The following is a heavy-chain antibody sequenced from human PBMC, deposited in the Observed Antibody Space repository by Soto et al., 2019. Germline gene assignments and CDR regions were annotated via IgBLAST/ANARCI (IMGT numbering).Heavy chain of an antibody. D-gene: IGHD3-22*01. Sequence: QVQLQESGPGLVKPSETLSLTCTVSGGSISDDYWSWFRQPPGKGLEWIGYIYYTGSTTYNPSLKSRLSISLETSKKKFSLRLTSVTAADTAVYYCARLGHYYQAFDSWGRGTLVTVSS. CDR1: GGSISDDY. J-gene: IGHJ4*02. CDR2: IYYTGST. V-gene: IGHV4-59*08. CDR3: ARLGHYYQAFDS.